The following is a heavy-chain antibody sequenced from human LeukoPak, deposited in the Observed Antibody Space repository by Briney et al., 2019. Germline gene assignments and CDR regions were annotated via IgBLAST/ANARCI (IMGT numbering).Heavy chain of an antibody. D-gene: IGHD1-26*01. CDR2: INPNSGGT. V-gene: IGHV1-2*02. CDR1: GYTFTSYA. CDR3: ARAEWGGSSPGGY. J-gene: IGHJ4*02. Sequence: ASVKVSCKASGYTFTSYAMNWVRQAPGQGLEWMGWINPNSGGTNYAQKFQGRVTMTRDTSISTAYMELSRLRSDDTAVYYCARAEWGGSSPGGYWGQGTLVTVSS.